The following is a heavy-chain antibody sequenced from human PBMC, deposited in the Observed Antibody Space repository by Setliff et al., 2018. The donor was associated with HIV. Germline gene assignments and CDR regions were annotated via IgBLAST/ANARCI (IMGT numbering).Heavy chain of an antibody. J-gene: IGHJ3*02. V-gene: IGHV1-69*05. CDR1: GGTFSSYA. D-gene: IGHD3-10*01. CDR3: ARIRGVIADASDI. CDR2: IIPIFGTA. Sequence: SVKVSCKASGGTFSSYAISWVRQAPGQGLEWMGGIIPIFGTANYAQKFQGRVTITTIESTSTAYMELTSLRSGDTAVYYCARIRGVIADASDIWGQGTMVTVSS.